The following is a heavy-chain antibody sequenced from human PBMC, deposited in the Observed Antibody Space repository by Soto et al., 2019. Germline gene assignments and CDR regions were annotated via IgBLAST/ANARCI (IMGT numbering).Heavy chain of an antibody. Sequence: HPGGSLRLSCAASGFTFSCYPMKWVRHAPGKGLEWVSYISASTSAIYYADSVKGRFTVSRDIAKNSLYLQMTSLSDDDSALYYCARTCSSGDCFSSYAMDVWGQGTTVTVSS. CDR3: ARTCSSGDCFSSYAMDV. D-gene: IGHD2-21*02. J-gene: IGHJ6*02. CDR1: GFTFSCYP. CDR2: ISASTSAI. V-gene: IGHV3-48*02.